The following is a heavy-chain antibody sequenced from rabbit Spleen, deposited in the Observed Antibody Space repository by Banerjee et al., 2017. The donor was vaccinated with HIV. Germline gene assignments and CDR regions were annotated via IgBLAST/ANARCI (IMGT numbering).Heavy chain of an antibody. CDR3: ARDLDGVIGWNFGW. Sequence: QSLEESGGDLVQPGASLTLTCKASGLDFSSSYYICWVRQAPGKGLEWVACIYTGSVGTTYCASWARGRFTISKTSSTTVTLQMTSLTAADTATYFCARDLDGVIGWNFGWWGQGTLVTV. D-gene: IGHD1-1*01. CDR1: GLDFSSSYY. CDR2: IYTGSVGTT. V-gene: IGHV1S40*01. J-gene: IGHJ4*01.